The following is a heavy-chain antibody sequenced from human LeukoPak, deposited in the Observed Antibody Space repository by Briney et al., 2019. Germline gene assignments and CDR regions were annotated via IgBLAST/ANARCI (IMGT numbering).Heavy chain of an antibody. Sequence: ASVKVSCKASGGTFSSYAISWVRQAPGQGLEWMGGIIPIFGTANYAQKFQGRVTITADESTSTAYMELSSLRSEDTAVYYCARDRGANTVYFDYWGQGTLVTVPS. J-gene: IGHJ4*02. V-gene: IGHV1-69*01. CDR2: IIPIFGTA. D-gene: IGHD3-10*01. CDR3: ARDRGANTVYFDY. CDR1: GGTFSSYA.